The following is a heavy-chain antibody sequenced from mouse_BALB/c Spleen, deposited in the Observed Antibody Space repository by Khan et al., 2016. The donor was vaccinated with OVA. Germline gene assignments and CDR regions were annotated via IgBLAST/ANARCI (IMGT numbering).Heavy chain of an antibody. D-gene: IGHD1-1*01. CDR3: ARIYRSDFDY. CDR1: GYSFTGYF. CDR2: INPHIGET. J-gene: IGHJ2*01. V-gene: IGHV1-20*02. Sequence: VRLQQSGPELVKPGASVKISCKASGYSFTGYFMNWVMQSHGKSLEWIGRINPHIGETFYNQKFKGKATLTVDESSSTAHMELRSLASEDSAVYYCARIYRSDFDYWSQGTTLTVSS.